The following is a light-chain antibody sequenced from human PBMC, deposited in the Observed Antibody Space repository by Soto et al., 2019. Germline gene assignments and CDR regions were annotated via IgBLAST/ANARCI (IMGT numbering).Light chain of an antibody. CDR1: QSVSSN. V-gene: IGKV3-15*01. CDR3: QQYNNWPRT. J-gene: IGKJ1*01. Sequence: EIVMAQSAATLSVCPGERASLSCRASQSVSSNLAWYQQKPGQAPRLLISGASTRATGIPARFSGSGSGTEFTLTISSLQSEDFAVYYCQQYNNWPRTLGQGTKVDI. CDR2: GAS.